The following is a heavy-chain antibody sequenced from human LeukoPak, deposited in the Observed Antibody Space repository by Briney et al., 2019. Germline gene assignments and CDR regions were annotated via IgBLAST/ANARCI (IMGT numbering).Heavy chain of an antibody. Sequence: SETLSLTCTVSGGSISYSYWCWVRQPAGKGLEWIGRISASGNTDYNPSLKGRVTMSVDTSKNQFSLRLTSVTAADTAVYYCAREGRSSTPGYWGQGTLVTVSS. CDR3: AREGRSSTPGY. CDR1: GGSISYSY. CDR2: ISASGNT. V-gene: IGHV4-4*07. J-gene: IGHJ4*02. D-gene: IGHD2-15*01.